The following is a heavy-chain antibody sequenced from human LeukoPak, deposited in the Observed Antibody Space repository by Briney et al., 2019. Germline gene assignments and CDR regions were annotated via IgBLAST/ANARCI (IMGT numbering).Heavy chain of an antibody. CDR1: GYSISSGYY. CDR3: ARDSGSGWPIDY. Sequence: SETLSLTCAVSGYSISSGYYWGWIRPPPAKRLARLGCIHHSGSTYYNPSLKIRVTISVDTSKHQFSLKLSSVTAADTAVYYCARDSGSGWPIDYWGQGTLVTVSS. V-gene: IGHV4-38-2*02. CDR2: IHHSGST. D-gene: IGHD6-19*01. J-gene: IGHJ4*02.